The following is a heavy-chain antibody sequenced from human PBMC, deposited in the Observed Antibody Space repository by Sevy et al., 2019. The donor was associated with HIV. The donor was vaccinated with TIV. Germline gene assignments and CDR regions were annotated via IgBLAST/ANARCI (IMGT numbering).Heavy chain of an antibody. Sequence: GGSLRLSCAASGFTFSSYSMNWVRQAPGKGLEWVSYISSSSSTIYYADSVKGRFTISRDNAKNSLYLQMNSLRAEDTAVYYCARDVEYSSSSGDYWGQRTLVTVSS. J-gene: IGHJ4*02. CDR1: GFTFSSYS. D-gene: IGHD6-6*01. CDR3: ARDVEYSSSSGDY. V-gene: IGHV3-48*01. CDR2: ISSSSSTI.